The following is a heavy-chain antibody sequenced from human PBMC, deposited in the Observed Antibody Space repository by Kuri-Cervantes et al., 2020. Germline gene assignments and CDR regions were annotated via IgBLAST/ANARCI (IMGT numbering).Heavy chain of an antibody. Sequence: GGSLRLSCAASGFTFSSYSMNWVRQAPGKGLEWVSYISSSSSTIYYADSVKGRFTISRDNSKHTLYLQMNSLTAEDTAVYYCVTVSCSSTNCFEDYYYMDVWGKGTTVTVSS. V-gene: IGHV3-48*01. D-gene: IGHD2-2*01. CDR1: GFTFSSYS. CDR3: VTVSCSSTNCFEDYYYMDV. J-gene: IGHJ6*03. CDR2: ISSSSSTI.